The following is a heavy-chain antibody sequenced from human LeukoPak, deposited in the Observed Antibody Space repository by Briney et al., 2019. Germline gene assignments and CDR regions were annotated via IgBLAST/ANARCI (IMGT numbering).Heavy chain of an antibody. CDR1: GFTFGDYA. CDR2: IRSKAYGGTT. CDR3: TRGRDDSSGYYPYYFDY. Sequence: GGSLRLSCTASGFTFGDYAMSWVRQAPGKGLEWVGFIRSKAYGGTTEYAASVKGRFTISRDDSKSIAYPQMNSLKTEDTAVYYCTRGRDDSSGYYPYYFDYWGQGTLVTVSS. J-gene: IGHJ4*02. V-gene: IGHV3-49*04. D-gene: IGHD3-22*01.